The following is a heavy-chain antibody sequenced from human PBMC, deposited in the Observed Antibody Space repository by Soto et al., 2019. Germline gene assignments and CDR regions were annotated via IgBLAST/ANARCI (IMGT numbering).Heavy chain of an antibody. Sequence: PSQTLSLTCAISGDSVSSNSAAWNWIRPSPSRGLEWLGRTYYRSKWYNDYAVSVKSRITINPDTSKNQFSLQLNSVTPEDTAVYYCAREEAGGIAVAGGGNWFDPWGQGTLVTVSS. CDR2: TYYRSKWYN. J-gene: IGHJ5*02. CDR1: GDSVSSNSAA. CDR3: AREEAGGIAVAGGGNWFDP. V-gene: IGHV6-1*01. D-gene: IGHD6-19*01.